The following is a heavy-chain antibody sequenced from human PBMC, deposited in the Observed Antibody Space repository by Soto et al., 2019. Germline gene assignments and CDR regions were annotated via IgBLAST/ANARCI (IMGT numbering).Heavy chain of an antibody. CDR1: GDSISSYY. CDR2: LYYGRSA. D-gene: IGHD3-22*01. V-gene: IGHV4-59*01. Sequence: QVQLQESGPGLVKPSETLSLTCAVSGDSISSYYCMWIRQPPGKGLESIGYLYYGRSANYNPSLRSRVAWSVDTSTNQCSLTLSSMTAADTAVYYCALRGMAVVPEYWGQGTLVTVSS. CDR3: ALRGMAVVPEY. J-gene: IGHJ4*02.